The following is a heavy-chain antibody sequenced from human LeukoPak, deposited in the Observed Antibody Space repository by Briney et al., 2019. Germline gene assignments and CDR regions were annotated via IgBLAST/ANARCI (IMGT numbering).Heavy chain of an antibody. J-gene: IGHJ6*04. CDR2: IIPIFGTA. Sequence: GASVKVSCKASGGTFSSYAIRWVRQAPGQGLEWMGGIIPIFGTANYAQKFQGRVTITADESTSTAYMELSSLRSEDTAVYYCARAYCSGGSCYEYYYYYYGMDVWGKGTTVTVSS. CDR3: ARAYCSGGSCYEYYYYYYGMDV. V-gene: IGHV1-69*01. D-gene: IGHD2-15*01. CDR1: GGTFSSYA.